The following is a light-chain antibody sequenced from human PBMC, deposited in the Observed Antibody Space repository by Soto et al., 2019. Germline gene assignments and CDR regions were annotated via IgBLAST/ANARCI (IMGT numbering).Light chain of an antibody. V-gene: IGKV1-39*01. CDR1: QSISSW. J-gene: IGKJ5*01. CDR3: QQTYTTPEIT. Sequence: GDRVTITCRASQSISSWLAWYQQKPGKAPNLLMYGASYLKSGVPTRFSGSGSGTDFTLTISSLQPEDFAIYYCQQTYTTPEITFGQGTRLEIK. CDR2: GAS.